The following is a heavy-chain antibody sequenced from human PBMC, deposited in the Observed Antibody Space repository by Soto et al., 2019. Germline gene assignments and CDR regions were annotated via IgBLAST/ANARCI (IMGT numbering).Heavy chain of an antibody. Sequence: PSETLSLTCTVSGDSFSSGGYHWSWTRQHPGKGLERIGHAYYTGSSYYNPSLKSRLIMSVDTSKNQFSLKRISVPAADTAVYYCAMSIGARPLVDYGMDVWGQGTTVTVS. V-gene: IGHV4-31*03. CDR1: GDSFSSGGYH. D-gene: IGHD6-6*01. CDR2: AYYTGSS. CDR3: AMSIGARPLVDYGMDV. J-gene: IGHJ6*01.